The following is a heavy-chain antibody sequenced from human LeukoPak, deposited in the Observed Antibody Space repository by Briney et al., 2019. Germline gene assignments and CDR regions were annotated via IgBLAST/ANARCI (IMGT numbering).Heavy chain of an antibody. V-gene: IGHV3-21*01. CDR2: ISSSSTDT. D-gene: IGHD3-10*01. CDR1: GFTFSSYN. J-gene: IGHJ4*02. CDR3: ARAISMVRGVGY. Sequence: GGSLRLSCAASGFTFSSYNMNWVRQAPGKGLEWVSSISSSSTDTYYADSVKGRFTISRDNAKNSLYLQMNSLRAEDMAVYYCARAISMVRGVGYWGQGTLVTVSS.